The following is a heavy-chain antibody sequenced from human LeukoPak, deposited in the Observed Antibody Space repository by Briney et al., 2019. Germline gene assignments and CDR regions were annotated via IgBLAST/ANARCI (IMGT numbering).Heavy chain of an antibody. CDR1: GFTVSSNY. Sequence: GSLGLSCAASGFTVSSNYMSWVRQAPGKGLEWVSVIYSGGSTNYADSVQGRFTISRDISKNTLYLQIDSLRAEDTAVYYCARDDATSYYYYGLGVWGQGTTVTVSS. D-gene: IGHD2-15*01. J-gene: IGHJ6*02. CDR3: ARDDATSYYYYGLGV. V-gene: IGHV3-66*01. CDR2: IYSGGST.